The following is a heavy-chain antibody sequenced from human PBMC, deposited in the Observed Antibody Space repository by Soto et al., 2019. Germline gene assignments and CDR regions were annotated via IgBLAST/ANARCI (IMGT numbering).Heavy chain of an antibody. V-gene: IGHV4-59*08. J-gene: IGHJ3*02. Sequence: SETLSLTCTVSGGSISSYYWSWIRQPPGKGLEWIGYIYYSGSTNYNPSLKSRVTISVDTSKNQFSLKLRSVTAADTAVYYCARRNLDFWSGYLDAFDIWGQGTMVTVSS. CDR3: ARRNLDFWSGYLDAFDI. CDR1: GGSISSYY. D-gene: IGHD3-3*01. CDR2: IYYSGST.